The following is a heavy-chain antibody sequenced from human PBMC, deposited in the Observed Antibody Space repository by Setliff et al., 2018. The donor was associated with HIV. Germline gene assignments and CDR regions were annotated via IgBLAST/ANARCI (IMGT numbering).Heavy chain of an antibody. CDR2: IYSSGST. J-gene: IGHJ6*03. Sequence: SETLSLTCTVSGGSISSYYGSWIRQSAGKGLEWIGRIYSSGSTNYNPSLKSRVTMSVDTSKNQFSLRLSSVTAADTAVYYCAREVRVVLPAAASGNYYYYYMDVWGKGTTVIVSS. D-gene: IGHD2-2*01. CDR3: AREVRVVLPAAASGNYYYYYMDV. CDR1: GGSISSYY. V-gene: IGHV4-4*07.